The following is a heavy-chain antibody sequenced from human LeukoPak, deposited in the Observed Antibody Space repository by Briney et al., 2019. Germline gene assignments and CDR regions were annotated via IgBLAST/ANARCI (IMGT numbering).Heavy chain of an antibody. Sequence: SETLSLTCTVSGGSISSYYWSWIRQPPGKGLEWIGYIYYSGSTNYNPSLKSRVTISVDTSKNQFSLKLSSVTAADTAVYYCARTLGGYYFDYWGQGTLVTVSS. CDR2: IYYSGST. D-gene: IGHD3-16*01. CDR1: GGSISSYY. CDR3: ARTLGGYYFDY. V-gene: IGHV4-59*01. J-gene: IGHJ4*02.